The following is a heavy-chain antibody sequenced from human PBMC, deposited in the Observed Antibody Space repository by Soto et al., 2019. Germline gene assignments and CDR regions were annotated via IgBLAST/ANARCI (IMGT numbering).Heavy chain of an antibody. CDR2: IYCSGST. CDR1: GGSISSYY. CDR3: AREGGYGSGSYYAFDI. Sequence: SETLSLTCTVSGGSISSYYWSWIRQPPGKGLEWIGYIYCSGSTNYNPSLKSRVTISVDTSKNQFSLKLSSVTAADTAVYYCAREGGYGSGSYYAFDIWGQGTMVTVSS. J-gene: IGHJ3*02. D-gene: IGHD3-10*01. V-gene: IGHV4-59*01.